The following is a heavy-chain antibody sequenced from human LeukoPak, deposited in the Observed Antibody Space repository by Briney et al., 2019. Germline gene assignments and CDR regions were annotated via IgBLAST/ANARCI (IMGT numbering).Heavy chain of an antibody. CDR2: IYYSGST. CDR3: ARDHVYYYGSGSSRDAFDI. Sequence: PSDTLSLTRTVAGGSISSYYWSWIRQPPGQGLERIGDIYYSGSTNYNPSLKSRVTTSVDTSKNQFSLKLSSVTAADTAVYYCARDHVYYYGSGSSRDAFDIWGQGTMVTVSS. CDR1: GGSISSYY. V-gene: IGHV4-59*01. J-gene: IGHJ3*02. D-gene: IGHD3-10*01.